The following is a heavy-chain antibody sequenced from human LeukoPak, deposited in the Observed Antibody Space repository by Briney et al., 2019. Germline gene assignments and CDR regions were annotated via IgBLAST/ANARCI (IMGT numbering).Heavy chain of an antibody. J-gene: IGHJ4*02. CDR1: GFTFNDYA. V-gene: IGHV3-23*01. D-gene: IGHD3-16*02. Sequence: GGSLRLSCAASGFTFNDYAMNWFRQAPGKGLEWVSAISGSGDSTYYADSVKGRFTISRDNSKNTLSLQMNSLRAEDTALYYCAKAKFDYIWGNYQALSDYWGQGTLVTVSS. CDR2: ISGSGDST. CDR3: AKAKFDYIWGNYQALSDY.